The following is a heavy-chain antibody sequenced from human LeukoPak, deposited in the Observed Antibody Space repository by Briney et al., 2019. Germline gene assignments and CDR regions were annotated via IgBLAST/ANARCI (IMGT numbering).Heavy chain of an antibody. CDR1: GGSISNYY. CDR3: ARNYYDSSAYYYFLDY. Sequence: SETLSLTCTVSGGSISNYYWSWIRQPPGKGLEWIGYIYHSGSTYYNPSLKSRVTISVDRSKNQFSLKLSSVTAADTAVYYCARNYYDSSAYYYFLDYWGQGTLVTVSS. J-gene: IGHJ4*02. CDR2: IYHSGST. D-gene: IGHD3-22*01. V-gene: IGHV4-59*12.